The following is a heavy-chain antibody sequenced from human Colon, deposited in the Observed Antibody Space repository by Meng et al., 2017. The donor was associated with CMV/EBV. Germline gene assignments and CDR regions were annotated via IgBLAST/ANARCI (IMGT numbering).Heavy chain of an antibody. Sequence: GESLKISCAASGFIFSSYDMHWVRQAAGKGLEWVSAISWNSGSTYYADSVKGRFTISRDNSKNTLYLQMNSLRAEDTAVYYCAIRKWRSTSRFYGMDVWGQGTTVTVSS. J-gene: IGHJ6*02. CDR1: GFIFSSYD. CDR3: AIRKWRSTSRFYGMDV. V-gene: IGHV3-23*01. D-gene: IGHD2-2*01. CDR2: ISWNSGST.